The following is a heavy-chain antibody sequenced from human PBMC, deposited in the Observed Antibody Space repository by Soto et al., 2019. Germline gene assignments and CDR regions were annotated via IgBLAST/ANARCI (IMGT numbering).Heavy chain of an antibody. V-gene: IGHV4-59*08. CDR3: ASMGYHYGSGSYPLDY. Sequence: PLETLSLTCTVSGGSISSYYWTWIRQPPGKGLEWIGFIYNSGSTHYNPSLRSRVTISVDTSKNQFSLKLRSVTAADTAVYYCASMGYHYGSGSYPLDYWGQGTLVTVSS. CDR1: GGSISSYY. D-gene: IGHD3-10*01. J-gene: IGHJ4*02. CDR2: IYNSGST.